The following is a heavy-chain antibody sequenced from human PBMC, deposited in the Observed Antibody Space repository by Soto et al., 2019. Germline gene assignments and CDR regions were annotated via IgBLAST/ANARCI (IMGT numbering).Heavy chain of an antibody. CDR3: ARASPRRTGTNWFDP. J-gene: IGHJ5*02. CDR1: GGSISSYY. CDR2: IYYSGST. D-gene: IGHD1-1*01. V-gene: IGHV4-59*01. Sequence: PSETLSLTCTVSGGSISSYYWSWIRQPPGKGLEWIGYIYYSGSTNYNPSLKSRVTISVDASKNQFSLKLSSVTAADTAVYYCARASPRRTGTNWFDPWGQGTLVTVSS.